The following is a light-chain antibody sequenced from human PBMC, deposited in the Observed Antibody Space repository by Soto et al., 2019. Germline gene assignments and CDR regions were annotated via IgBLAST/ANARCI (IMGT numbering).Light chain of an antibody. CDR3: QQYNSYT. CDR1: QSVSSY. V-gene: IGKV3-15*01. CDR2: GAS. Sequence: EIVMTQSPATLSVSPGERATLSCRASQSVSSYLAWYQQKPGQPPRLLIYGASTRATGIPARFSGSGSGTEFTLTNSSLQAEDFAVYYCQQYNSYTFGQGTKLEIK. J-gene: IGKJ2*01.